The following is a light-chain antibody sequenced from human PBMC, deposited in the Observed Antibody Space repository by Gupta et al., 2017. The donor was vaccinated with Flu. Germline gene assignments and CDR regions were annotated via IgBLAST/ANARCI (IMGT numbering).Light chain of an antibody. J-gene: IGKJ5*01. CDR3: QQSYSTLIT. CDR1: QSISRY. V-gene: IGKV1-39*01. Sequence: DIPMTLSPSSLSASVGDRVTITSWASQSISRYLNWYQQKPGKAPKFLLYAATSLQSGVPSRFSGSGSGTDFTLTISSLQPEDFATYYCQQSYSTLITFGQGTRVEIK. CDR2: AAT.